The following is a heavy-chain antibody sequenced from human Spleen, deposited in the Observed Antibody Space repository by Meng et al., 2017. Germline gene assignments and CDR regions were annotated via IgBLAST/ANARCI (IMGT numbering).Heavy chain of an antibody. V-gene: IGHV4-39*07. J-gene: IGHJ4*02. CDR2: IYYSGST. CDR3: ARAPVATISWQSYFDY. D-gene: IGHD5-12*01. Sequence: SETLSFTCTVSGGSISSSSYYWGWIRQPPGKGLEWIGSIYYSGSTYYNPSLKSRVTISVDTSKNQFSLKLSSVTAADTAVYYCARAPVATISWQSYFDYWGQGTLVTVSS. CDR1: GGSISSSSYY.